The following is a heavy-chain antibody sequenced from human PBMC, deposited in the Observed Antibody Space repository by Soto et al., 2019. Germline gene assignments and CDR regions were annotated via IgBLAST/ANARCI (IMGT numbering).Heavy chain of an antibody. CDR2: ISYDGSNK. CDR1: GFTFSSYG. D-gene: IGHD4-17*01. J-gene: IGHJ3*02. Sequence: GGSLRLSCAASGFTFSSYGMHWVRQAPGKGLEWVAVISYDGSNKYYADSVKGRFTISRDNSKNTLYLKMNSLRAEDTAVYYCALGTTVVTPDNHAFDIWGQGTMVTVSS. V-gene: IGHV3-30*03. CDR3: ALGTTVVTPDNHAFDI.